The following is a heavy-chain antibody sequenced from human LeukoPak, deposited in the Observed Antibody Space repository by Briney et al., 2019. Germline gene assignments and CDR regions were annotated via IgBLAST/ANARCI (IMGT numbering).Heavy chain of an antibody. CDR2: IYYSGST. Sequence: PSETLSLTCTVSGGSISSYYWSWIRQPPGKGLEWIGYIYYSGSTNYNPSLKSRVTISVDTSKNQFSLKLSSVTAADTAVYYCASRVMYDAFDIWGQGTMVTVSS. CDR3: ASRVMYDAFDI. CDR1: GGSISSYY. V-gene: IGHV4-59*12. D-gene: IGHD2-21*01. J-gene: IGHJ3*02.